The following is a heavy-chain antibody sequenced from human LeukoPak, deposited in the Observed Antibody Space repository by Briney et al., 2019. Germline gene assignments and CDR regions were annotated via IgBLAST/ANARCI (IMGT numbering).Heavy chain of an antibody. Sequence: GASVKVSCKASGYTFTSYYMHWVRQAPGQGLEWMGIINPSGGSTSYAQKFQGRVTMTRDMSTSTVYMELSSLRSEDTAVYHCARGPGEGGNSGYYYGKPEDPADYYFDYWGQGTLVTVSS. V-gene: IGHV1-46*01. CDR2: INPSGGST. CDR1: GYTFTSYY. J-gene: IGHJ4*02. D-gene: IGHD3-22*01. CDR3: ARGPGEGGNSGYYYGKPEDPADYYFDY.